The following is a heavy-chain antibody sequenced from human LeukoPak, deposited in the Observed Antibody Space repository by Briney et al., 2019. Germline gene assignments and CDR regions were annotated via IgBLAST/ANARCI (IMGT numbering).Heavy chain of an antibody. J-gene: IGHJ3*01. D-gene: IGHD3-10*01. CDR3: TRDSGLGNDAFDV. CDR2: TYYRSKWFY. V-gene: IGHV6-1*01. Sequence: SQTLSLTCVISGDSVSRNTAGWNWIRQSPSRGLEWLGRTYYRSKWFYDYAVSVKSRITINPDTSKNQFSLLLNSVTPEDTAVYYCTRDSGLGNDAFDVWGQGTMVTVSS. CDR1: GDSVSRNTAG.